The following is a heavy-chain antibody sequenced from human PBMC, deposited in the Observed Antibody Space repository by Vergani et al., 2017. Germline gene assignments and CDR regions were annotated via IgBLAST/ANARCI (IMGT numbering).Heavy chain of an antibody. J-gene: IGHJ5*02. Sequence: QVQLQESGPGLVKPSQTLSLTCTVSGGSISSGDYFWSWIRQSPGKGLEWIGYISNTGRTSYNPSLKSRVSISVDTSKNQFSLQMRSLTAADTAVYYCARATWIQLSCWFDPWGQGTLVTVSS. CDR3: ARATWIQLSCWFDP. CDR2: ISNTGRT. D-gene: IGHD5-18*01. CDR1: GGSISSGDYF. V-gene: IGHV4-30-4*01.